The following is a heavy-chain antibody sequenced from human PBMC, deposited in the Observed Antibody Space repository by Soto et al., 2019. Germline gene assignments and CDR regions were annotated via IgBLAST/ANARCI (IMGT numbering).Heavy chain of an antibody. D-gene: IGHD2-8*02. CDR3: ATLLGFSSGGSWYSHVADY. V-gene: IGHV3-23*01. J-gene: IGHJ4*02. CDR1: GYTFSSRA. Sequence: EVHLWESGGDLVQPGGSLRVSCVGSGYTFSSRAMSWVRQAPGKGLEWVSGMDGGGTTDYADSVKGPFTISRDNSKDTLYLQMNSRRAEDTAVYYCATLLGFSSGGSWYSHVADYWGQGTLVTVSS. CDR2: MDGGGTT.